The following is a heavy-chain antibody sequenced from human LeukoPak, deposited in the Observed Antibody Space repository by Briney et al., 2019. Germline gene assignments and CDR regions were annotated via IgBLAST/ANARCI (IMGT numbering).Heavy chain of an antibody. CDR3: ATGKRIEVYAFDI. CDR1: GYTFTSYG. CDR2: ISAYNGNT. Sequence: GASVKVSCKASGYTFTSYGISWVRQAPGQGLEWMGWISAYNGNTNYAQKFQGRVTMTEDTSTDTAYMELSSLRSEDTAVYYCATGKRIEVYAFDIWGQGTMVTVSS. V-gene: IGHV1-18*01. J-gene: IGHJ3*02. D-gene: IGHD2-21*01.